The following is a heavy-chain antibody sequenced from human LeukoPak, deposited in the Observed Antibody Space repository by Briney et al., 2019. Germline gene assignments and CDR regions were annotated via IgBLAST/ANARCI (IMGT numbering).Heavy chain of an antibody. CDR3: ATISDLLYYFDS. V-gene: IGHV3-66*01. CDR1: GFSVSSSY. J-gene: IGHJ4*02. Sequence: GRSLRLSCAASGFSVSSSYMSWVRQAPGMGLEWVSLIYTGGYTYDADSVKGRFTLSRDNSKNTVYLQMNSLRVEDTAMYYCATISDLLYYFDSWGQGTLVTVSS. CDR2: IYTGGYT.